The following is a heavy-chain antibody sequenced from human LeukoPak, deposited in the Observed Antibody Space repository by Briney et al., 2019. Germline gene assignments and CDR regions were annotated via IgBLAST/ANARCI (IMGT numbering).Heavy chain of an antibody. V-gene: IGHV4-34*01. J-gene: IGHJ3*02. CDR3: ATLTGGDDAFDI. CDR1: GGSFSGYY. Sequence: SETLSLTCAVYGGSFSGYYWSWIRQPPGKGLEWIGEINHSGSTNYNPSLKSRVTISVLTSKNRFSLKLSSVTAADTAVYYCATLTGGDDAFDIWGQGTMVTVSS. CDR2: INHSGST. D-gene: IGHD4-23*01.